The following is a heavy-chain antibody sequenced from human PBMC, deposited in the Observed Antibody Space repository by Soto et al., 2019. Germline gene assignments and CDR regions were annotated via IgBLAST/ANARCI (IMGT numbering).Heavy chain of an antibody. D-gene: IGHD2-15*01. J-gene: IGHJ4*02. CDR3: ARAVGYCSGGSCHGLDY. V-gene: IGHV4-4*02. Sequence: QVQLQESGPGLVRPSGTLALTCAVSGGSISSSNWWNWVRQPPGKGLGWIGEIYHSGATNYNPSLNSRVSISVDKSTNQFSLKLSSVTAAGTAVYYCARAVGYCSGGSCHGLDYWGQGTLVTVSS. CDR1: GGSISSSNW. CDR2: IYHSGAT.